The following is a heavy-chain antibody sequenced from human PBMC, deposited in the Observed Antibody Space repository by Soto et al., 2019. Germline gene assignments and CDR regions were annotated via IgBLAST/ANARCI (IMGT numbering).Heavy chain of an antibody. Sequence: QVQLVESGGGVVQPGRSLRLSCAASGFTFSSYAMHWVRQAPGKGLEWVAVISYDGSNKYYADSVKGRFTISRDNSKNMLYLQMNSLRAEDTAVYYCARALDAFDIWGQGTMVTVSS. CDR3: ARALDAFDI. CDR2: ISYDGSNK. V-gene: IGHV3-30-3*01. J-gene: IGHJ3*02. CDR1: GFTFSSYA.